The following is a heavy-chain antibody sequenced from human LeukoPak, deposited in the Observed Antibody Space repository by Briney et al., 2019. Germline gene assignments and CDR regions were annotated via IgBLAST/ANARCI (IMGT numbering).Heavy chain of an antibody. CDR1: GYTFINYW. Sequence: GEPLKISCKGFGYTFINYWIAWVRQMPGKGLEWMGIIYPRDSDTRYSPSFQGQVTISVDKSISTAYLQWSSLKASDTAMYHCARVYGRALDRWGQGTLVTVSS. J-gene: IGHJ4*02. V-gene: IGHV5-51*01. D-gene: IGHD4-17*01. CDR2: IYPRDSDT. CDR3: ARVYGRALDR.